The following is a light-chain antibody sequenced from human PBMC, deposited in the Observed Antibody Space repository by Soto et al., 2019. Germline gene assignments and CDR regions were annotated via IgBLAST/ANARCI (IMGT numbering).Light chain of an antibody. J-gene: IGKJ2*01. V-gene: IGKV1-5*01. CDR3: QQYKVYPYT. CDR1: QSLNGR. Sequence: DIQMTQSPSTLSASMGARVTITCRASQSLNGRLAWYQQKPGRPPKLLIYDVSFLESGVPSRFSGSGSGTDFNLTISSLRPDDLATFYGQQYKVYPYTFGQGTRLDIQ. CDR2: DVS.